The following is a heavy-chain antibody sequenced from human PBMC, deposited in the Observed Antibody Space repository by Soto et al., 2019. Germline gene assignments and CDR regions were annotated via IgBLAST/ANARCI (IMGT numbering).Heavy chain of an antibody. CDR1: GFTFSSYG. Sequence: ESGGGVVQPGRSLRLSCEGSGFTFSSYGMHWVRQAPGKGLEWVAGIWYDGSNKYYGDSVMGRFTISRDNSKNTVYLQMNSLRAEDTAVYYCARGLVGFFHIDYWGQGTLVTVSS. CDR3: ARGLVGFFHIDY. V-gene: IGHV3-33*01. D-gene: IGHD2-8*02. CDR2: IWYDGSNK. J-gene: IGHJ4*02.